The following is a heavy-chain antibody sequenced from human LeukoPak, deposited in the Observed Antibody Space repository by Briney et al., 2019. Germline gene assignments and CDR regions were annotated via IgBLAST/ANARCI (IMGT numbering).Heavy chain of an antibody. CDR1: GFTFSSYW. D-gene: IGHD1-26*01. CDR2: IKQDGSEK. J-gene: IGHJ3*02. V-gene: IGHV3-7*01. Sequence: PGGSLRLSCAASGFTFSSYWMSWVRQAPGKGLEWVANIKQDGSEKYYVDSVKGRFTISRDNAKNSLYLQMNSLRAEDTAVYDCARDCGGSYLADAFDIWGQGTMVTVSS. CDR3: ARDCGGSYLADAFDI.